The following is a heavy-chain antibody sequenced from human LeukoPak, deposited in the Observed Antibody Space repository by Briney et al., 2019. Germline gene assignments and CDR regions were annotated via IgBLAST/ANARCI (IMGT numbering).Heavy chain of an antibody. CDR1: GYSFSTHW. V-gene: IGHV5-51*01. Sequence: GESLKISCEASGYSFSTHWIAWVRQMPGKGLEWMGLIYPADSDTRYSPSFQGQVTISADKSLSTAFLQWSSLTASDTAIYYCARLRREYDLLSGFSDWGQGTLVSVSS. D-gene: IGHD3-3*01. CDR3: ARLRREYDLLSGFSD. CDR2: IYPADSDT. J-gene: IGHJ4*02.